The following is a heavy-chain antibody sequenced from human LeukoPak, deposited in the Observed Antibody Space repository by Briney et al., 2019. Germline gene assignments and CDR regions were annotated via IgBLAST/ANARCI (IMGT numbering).Heavy chain of an antibody. CDR1: AASISSYY. CDR2: VYYSGST. Sequence: SETLSLTCTVSAASISSYYWSWIRQPPGKGLEWIGYVYYSGSTNYNPSLKSRVSISVDTSKNQFSLNLSSVTAADTAVYYCARHGDLLSPFQTWGQGTLVTVSS. J-gene: IGHJ5*02. D-gene: IGHD2-21*02. V-gene: IGHV4-59*08. CDR3: ARHGDLLSPFQT.